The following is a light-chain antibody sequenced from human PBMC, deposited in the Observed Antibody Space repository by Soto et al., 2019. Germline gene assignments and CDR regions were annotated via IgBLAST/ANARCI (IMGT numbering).Light chain of an antibody. V-gene: IGKV3-20*01. J-gene: IGKJ3*01. Sequence: EFVLTQSPGTLSLSPGERATLSCRASQSITSNYLAWYQQKPGQAPRPLIYGISSRAVGVPDRFSGSGSGTDFTLTIGRLEPEDFAVYYCQHYGSSPFTFGPGTKVDIK. CDR3: QHYGSSPFT. CDR2: GIS. CDR1: QSITSNY.